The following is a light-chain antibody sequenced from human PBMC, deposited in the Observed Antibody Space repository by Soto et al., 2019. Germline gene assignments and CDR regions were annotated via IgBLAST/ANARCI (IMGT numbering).Light chain of an antibody. CDR2: GIS. CDR1: QSVTNRY. CDR3: PQYSSLPHT. J-gene: IGKJ2*01. V-gene: IGKV3-20*01. Sequence: ESVLTQSPGTLSLSPGERATLSCRASQSVTNRYFAWYQQRPGQAPRLLIYGISNRATGIPDRFSGSGSGTDFTLTISRLEPEDFVVYYCPQYSSLPHTFGQGTKVDIK.